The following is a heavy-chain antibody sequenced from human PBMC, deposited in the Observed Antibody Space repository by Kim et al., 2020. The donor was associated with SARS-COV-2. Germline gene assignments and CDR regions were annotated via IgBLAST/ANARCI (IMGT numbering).Heavy chain of an antibody. V-gene: IGHV4-34*01. Sequence: SETLSLTCAVYGGSFSGYYWSWIRQPPGKGLEWIGEINHSGSTNYNPSLKSRVTISVDTSKNQFSLKLSSVTAADTAVYYCARARYCSSTSCYGYYYYYMDVWGKGTTVTVSS. D-gene: IGHD2-2*01. CDR2: INHSGST. CDR3: ARARYCSSTSCYGYYYYYMDV. CDR1: GGSFSGYY. J-gene: IGHJ6*03.